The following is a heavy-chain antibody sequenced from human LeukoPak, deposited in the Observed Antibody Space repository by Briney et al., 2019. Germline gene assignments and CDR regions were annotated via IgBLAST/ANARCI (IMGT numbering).Heavy chain of an antibody. CDR2: IYYSGST. V-gene: IGHV4-59*12. CDR1: GGSISSYY. CDR3: ASATPYYDYVWGSYRFGWFDP. J-gene: IGHJ5*02. D-gene: IGHD3-16*02. Sequence: SETLSLTCTVSGGSISSYYWSWIRQPPGKGLEWIGYIYYSGSTNYNPSLKSRVTIAVDTSKNQFSLKLSSVTAADTAVYYCASATPYYDYVWGSYRFGWFDPWGQGTLVTVSS.